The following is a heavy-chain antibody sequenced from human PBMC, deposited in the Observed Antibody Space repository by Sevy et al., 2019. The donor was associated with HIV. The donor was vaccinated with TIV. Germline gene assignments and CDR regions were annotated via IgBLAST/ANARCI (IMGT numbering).Heavy chain of an antibody. V-gene: IGHV3-23*01. Sequence: GGSLRLSCAASGFILSSYAMTWVRQAPGKGLEWVSGISGSGGSTYYADSVKGRFTISRDNSKKTLYLQMNSLRAEDTAVYYCAKDRRDYNDSICHPFDHWGQGTLVTVSS. CDR3: AKDRRDYNDSICHPFDH. D-gene: IGHD3-22*01. CDR1: GFILSSYA. J-gene: IGHJ4*02. CDR2: ISGSGGST.